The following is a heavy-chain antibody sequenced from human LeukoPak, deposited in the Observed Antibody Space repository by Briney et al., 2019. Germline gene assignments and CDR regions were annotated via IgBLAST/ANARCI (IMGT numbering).Heavy chain of an antibody. CDR1: GFTFSTYS. J-gene: IGHJ4*02. V-gene: IGHV3-7*01. Sequence: GGSLRLSCAASGFTFSTYSMTWVRQAPGKGLDWVASINQDGSAEYYVDSVRGRFTISRDNAKNSLYLQVNSLRVDGTAVYYCVRLFGGVTTFDYWGQGTLVTVSS. CDR3: VRLFGGVTTFDY. D-gene: IGHD4-17*01. CDR2: INQDGSAE.